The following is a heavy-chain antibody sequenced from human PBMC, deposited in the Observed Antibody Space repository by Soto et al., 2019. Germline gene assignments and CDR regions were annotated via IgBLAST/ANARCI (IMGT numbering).Heavy chain of an antibody. V-gene: IGHV3-30*03. J-gene: IGHJ6*02. Sequence: QVQLVESGGGVVQPGTSLRLSCAASGFTFRSYGMHWVRQAPGKGLEWVAVTSYDESDKYYADSVKGRFIISRDNPKNTLYLQMNSLRAEDTAVYYCSRSWRAARGTDGMDVWGQGTTVTVSS. CDR1: GFTFRSYG. CDR2: TSYDESDK. D-gene: IGHD1-1*01. CDR3: SRSWRAARGTDGMDV.